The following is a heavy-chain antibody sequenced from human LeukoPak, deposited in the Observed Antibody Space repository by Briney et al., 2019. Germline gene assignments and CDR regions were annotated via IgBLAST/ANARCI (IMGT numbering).Heavy chain of an antibody. CDR1: GYTFTGYY. J-gene: IGHJ5*02. CDR3: ARVGDGYNSEGGWFDP. D-gene: IGHD5-24*01. Sequence: GASVKVSCKASGYTFTGYYMHWVRQAPGQGLEWMGWINPNSGGTNYAQKFQGRVTMTRDTSISTAYMELSRLRSDDTAVYYCARVGDGYNSEGGWFDPWGQGTLVTVPS. V-gene: IGHV1-2*02. CDR2: INPNSGGT.